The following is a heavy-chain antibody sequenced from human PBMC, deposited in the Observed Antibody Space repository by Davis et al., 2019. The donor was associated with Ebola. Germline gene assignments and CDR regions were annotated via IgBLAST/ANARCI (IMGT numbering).Heavy chain of an antibody. J-gene: IGHJ5*02. V-gene: IGHV1-3*01. CDR2: INVGNGDT. Sequence: ASVKVSCKASGYTFTNYAMHWVRQAPGQRLEWMGWINVGNGDTEYSQKFQGRVTITSDTSASTAYMDLSSLRSEDTAVYYCARDRQLNCISTSCYGGRWFDPWGQGTLVTVSS. CDR1: GYTFTNYA. D-gene: IGHD2-2*01. CDR3: ARDRQLNCISTSCYGGRWFDP.